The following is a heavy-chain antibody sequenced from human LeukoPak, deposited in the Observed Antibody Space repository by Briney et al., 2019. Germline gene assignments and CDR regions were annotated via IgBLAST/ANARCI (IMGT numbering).Heavy chain of an antibody. CDR3: ARSLGATAY. D-gene: IGHD1-26*01. J-gene: IGHJ4*02. CDR1: GFTFSYFA. Sequence: GGSLRLSCAASGFTFSYFAMHWVCQAPGKGLEHVSAISSDGTTTHYANSVKGRFTISRDNSKNTLYLQMGSLRADDMAVYYCARSLGATAYWGQGTLVTVSP. V-gene: IGHV3-64*01. CDR2: ISSDGTTT.